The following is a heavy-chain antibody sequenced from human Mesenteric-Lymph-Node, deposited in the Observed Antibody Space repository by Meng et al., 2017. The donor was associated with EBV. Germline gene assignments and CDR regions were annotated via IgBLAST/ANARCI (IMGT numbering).Heavy chain of an antibody. CDR3: ASPGYPGGVLWSAN. Sequence: QVQLRQWGAGLLKPSETLSLTCAVYGGSFSGYYLSWIRQSPGKGLEWIGEINHSGSTNYNPSLKSRVTISLDASKTQFSLKLSSVTAADTAVYYCASPGYPGGVLWSANWGQGTLVTVSS. CDR1: GGSFSGYY. J-gene: IGHJ4*02. V-gene: IGHV4-34*01. CDR2: INHSGST. D-gene: IGHD3-16*01.